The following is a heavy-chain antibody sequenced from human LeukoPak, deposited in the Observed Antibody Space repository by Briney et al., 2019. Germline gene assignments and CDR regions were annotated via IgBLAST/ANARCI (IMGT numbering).Heavy chain of an antibody. CDR3: ARDGYCSSSTCIGWFDP. CDR1: VYTFTDYY. Sequence: ASVKVSCRASVYTFTDYYLHWVRQAPGQGLEWMGWINPNSGGTNYAQKFQGRVTMTRDASISTAYMDLSRLRSDDTAVYYCARDGYCSSSTCIGWFDPWGQGALVTVSS. D-gene: IGHD2-2*03. CDR2: INPNSGGT. J-gene: IGHJ5*02. V-gene: IGHV1-2*02.